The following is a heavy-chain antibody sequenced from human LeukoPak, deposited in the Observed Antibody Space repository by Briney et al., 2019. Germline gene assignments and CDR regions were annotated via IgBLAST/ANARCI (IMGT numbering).Heavy chain of an antibody. D-gene: IGHD1-26*01. CDR2: IYYSGST. Sequence: SETLSLTCTVSGGSISSYYWSWIRQPPGKGLEWIGYIYYSGSTNYNPSLKSRVTISVDTSKNRFSLKLSSVTAADTAVYYCARAVYSGSYYYYYYMDVWGKGTTVTVSS. CDR3: ARAVYSGSYYYYYYMDV. V-gene: IGHV4-59*01. J-gene: IGHJ6*03. CDR1: GGSISSYY.